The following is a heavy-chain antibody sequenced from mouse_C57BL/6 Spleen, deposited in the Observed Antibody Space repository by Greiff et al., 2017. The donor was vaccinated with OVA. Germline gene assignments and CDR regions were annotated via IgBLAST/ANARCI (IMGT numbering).Heavy chain of an antibody. J-gene: IGHJ3*01. CDR2: ISSGSSTF. D-gene: IGHD1-1*01. CDR3: ARVLRGAY. V-gene: IGHV5-17*01. Sequence: EVQGVESGGGLVKPGGSLKLSCAASGFTFSDYGMHWVRQAPEKGLEWVAYISSGSSTFYSADTVKGRFTISRDNAKNTLFLQRTSLRSEDTAMYYCARVLRGAYWGQGTLVTVSA. CDR1: GFTFSDYG.